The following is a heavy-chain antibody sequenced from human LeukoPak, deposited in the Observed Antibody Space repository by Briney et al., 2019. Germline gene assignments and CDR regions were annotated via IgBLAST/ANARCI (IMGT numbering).Heavy chain of an antibody. J-gene: IGHJ4*02. D-gene: IGHD3-22*01. CDR2: ISGSGGST. V-gene: IGHV3-23*01. CDR1: GFTFSSHA. CDR3: AKDPYYYDTAGDY. Sequence: GGSLRLSCAASGFTFSSHAMSWVRQPPGKGLEWVSPISGSGGSTYYADSVKGRFTISRDNSKNTLYLQMNSLRAEDTAVYYCAKDPYYYDTAGDYWGQGTLVTVSS.